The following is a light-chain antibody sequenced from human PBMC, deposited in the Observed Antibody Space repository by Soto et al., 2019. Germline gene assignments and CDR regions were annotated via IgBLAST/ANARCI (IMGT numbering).Light chain of an antibody. CDR2: CAS. J-gene: IGKJ4*01. CDR3: QQYNNWPWLT. V-gene: IGKV3-15*01. Sequence: EVVMTQSPVTLSVSPGEGATLSCRASQSVISYLAWYQQKPGQAPRLLIYCASTRATDVPARFSGSGSGTEFTLTISSLQPEDFGVYYCQQYNNWPWLTFGGGTKVEI. CDR1: QSVISY.